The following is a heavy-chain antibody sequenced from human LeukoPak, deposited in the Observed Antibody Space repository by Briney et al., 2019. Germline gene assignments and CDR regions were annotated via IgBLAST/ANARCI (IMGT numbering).Heavy chain of an antibody. CDR3: ARPGGYCSSTSCYKDDAFDI. D-gene: IGHD2-2*02. J-gene: IGHJ3*02. Sequence: SETLSLTCAVSGYSISSGYYWGWIRQPPGKGLEWIGSIYHSGSTYYNPSLKSRVTIPVDTSKNQFSLKLSSVTAADTAVYYCARPGGYCSSTSCYKDDAFDIWGQGTMVTVSS. CDR2: IYHSGST. CDR1: GYSISSGYY. V-gene: IGHV4-38-2*01.